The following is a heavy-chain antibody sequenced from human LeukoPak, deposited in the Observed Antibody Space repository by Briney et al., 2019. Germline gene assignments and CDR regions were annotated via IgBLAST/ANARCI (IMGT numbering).Heavy chain of an antibody. CDR2: ISYDGSVE. D-gene: IGHD6-13*01. CDR1: GFTFSSYA. Sequence: GGSLRLSCAASGFTFSSYAMSWVRQAPGKGLEWVALISYDGSVEKNAASVKGRFTISRDNSKNTLYLQMNSLTTEDTAVYYCARALGSSWDSSLDSWGQGTLVPVSS. V-gene: IGHV3-30*03. CDR3: ARALGSSWDSSLDS. J-gene: IGHJ4*02.